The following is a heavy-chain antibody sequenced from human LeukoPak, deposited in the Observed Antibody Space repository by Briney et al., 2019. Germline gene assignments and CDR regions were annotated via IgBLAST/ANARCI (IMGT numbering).Heavy chain of an antibody. Sequence: ASVKVSCKASGYPFTSYGISWVRQAPGQGLEWMGWISTYNGNTNYAQKVQGRVTLTRDTSTSTAYMEQRSLRPDGTAVYYCARGGVGGGYYLYYFDYWGQGTLVTVSS. CDR3: ARGGVGGGYYLYYFDY. D-gene: IGHD3-22*01. CDR2: ISTYNGNT. J-gene: IGHJ4*02. CDR1: GYPFTSYG. V-gene: IGHV1-18*01.